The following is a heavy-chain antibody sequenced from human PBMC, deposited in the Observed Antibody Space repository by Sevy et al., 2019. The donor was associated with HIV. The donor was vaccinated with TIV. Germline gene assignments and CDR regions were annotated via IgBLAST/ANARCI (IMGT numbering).Heavy chain of an antibody. V-gene: IGHV1-69*13. D-gene: IGHD1-26*01. CDR1: GGTFSSYA. CDR2: IIPIFGTA. CDR3: ARGGIVGATPDAFDI. J-gene: IGHJ3*02. Sequence: ASVKVSCKASGGTFSSYAISWVRQAPGQGLEWMGGIIPIFGTANYVQKFQGRVTITADESTSTAYMELSSLRSEDTAVYYCARGGIVGATPDAFDIWGQGTMVTVSS.